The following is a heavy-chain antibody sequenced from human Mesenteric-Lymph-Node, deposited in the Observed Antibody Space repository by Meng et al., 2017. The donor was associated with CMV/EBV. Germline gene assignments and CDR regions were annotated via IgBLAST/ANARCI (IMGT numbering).Heavy chain of an antibody. J-gene: IGHJ4*02. Sequence: GGSLRLSCVGFGFTFRNYWMSWFRQAPGSGLQYVANIKEDGSETYYVDSVQGRFTISRDNAKNSLYLQMSSLTTEDTAVYYCARGRSLDSRGQGMLVTVSS. CDR3: ARGRSLDS. V-gene: IGHV3-7*01. CDR2: IKEDGSET. CDR1: GFTFRNYW.